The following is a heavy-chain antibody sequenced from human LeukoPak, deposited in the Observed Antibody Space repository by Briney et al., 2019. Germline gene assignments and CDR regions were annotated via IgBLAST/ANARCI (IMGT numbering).Heavy chain of an antibody. CDR3: ARGPRVAARPLGY. D-gene: IGHD6-6*01. Sequence: PSETLSLTCAVYGVSFSGYYWSWIRQPPGKGLEWIGEINHSGSTNYNPSLKSRVTISVDTSKNQFSLKLSSVTAADTAVYYCARGPRVAARPLGYWGQGTLVTVSS. J-gene: IGHJ4*02. CDR1: GVSFSGYY. V-gene: IGHV4-34*01. CDR2: INHSGST.